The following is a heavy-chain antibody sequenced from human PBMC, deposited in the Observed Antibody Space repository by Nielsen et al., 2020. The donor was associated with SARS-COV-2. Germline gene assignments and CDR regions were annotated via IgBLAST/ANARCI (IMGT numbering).Heavy chain of an antibody. Sequence: GSLRLSCAVSGGSISSSNWWSWVRQPPGKGLEWIGEIYHSGSTNYNPSLKSRVTISVDKSKNQFSLKLSSVTAADTAVYYCAREETYCGGDCLFDAFDIWGQGTMVTVSS. CDR1: GGSISSSNW. CDR3: AREETYCGGDCLFDAFDI. V-gene: IGHV4-4*02. J-gene: IGHJ3*02. CDR2: IYHSGST. D-gene: IGHD2-21*02.